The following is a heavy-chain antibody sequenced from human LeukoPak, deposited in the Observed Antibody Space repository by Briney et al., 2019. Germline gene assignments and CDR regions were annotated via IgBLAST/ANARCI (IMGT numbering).Heavy chain of an antibody. V-gene: IGHV3-48*01. J-gene: IGHJ4*02. Sequence: GGSLRLSCAASGFTFSTYSMNWVRQAPGKGLEWVSYISSSSSTIYYADSVKGRFTISRDNAKNSLYLQMNSLRAEDTAVYYCARGSIAGTYSSDYWGQGTLVTVSS. CDR2: ISSSSSTI. D-gene: IGHD1/OR15-1a*01. CDR3: ARGSIAGTYSSDY. CDR1: GFTFSTYS.